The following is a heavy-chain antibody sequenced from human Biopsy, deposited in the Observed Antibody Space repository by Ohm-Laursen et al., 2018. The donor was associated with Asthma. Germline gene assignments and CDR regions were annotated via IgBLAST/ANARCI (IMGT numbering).Heavy chain of an antibody. CDR3: AKGGTYTTDRYAY. CDR1: GFTFTTYG. D-gene: IGHD1-26*01. J-gene: IGHJ4*02. CDR2: IWFDGSKK. V-gene: IGHV3-33*06. Sequence: SLRLSCAASGFTFTTYGMHWVRQAPGRGLEWVGVIWFDGSKKYYADSVKGRFTISRDNSKKMLYLQMNSLRAEDTAVYYCAKGGTYTTDRYAYWGQGSLVTVSS.